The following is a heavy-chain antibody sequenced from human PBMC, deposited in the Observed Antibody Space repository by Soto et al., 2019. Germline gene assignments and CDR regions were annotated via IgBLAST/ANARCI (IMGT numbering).Heavy chain of an antibody. CDR1: GFTFSSYA. CDR3: AKGRYYDSSAYSDY. V-gene: IGHV3-23*01. J-gene: IGHJ4*02. CDR2: ISGSGGST. D-gene: IGHD3-22*01. Sequence: PGGSLRLSCAASGFTFSSYAMSWVRQAPGKGLEWVSAISGSGGSTYYADSVKGRFTISRDNSENTLYLQMNSLRAEDTAVYYCAKGRYYDSSAYSDYWGQGTLVTVSS.